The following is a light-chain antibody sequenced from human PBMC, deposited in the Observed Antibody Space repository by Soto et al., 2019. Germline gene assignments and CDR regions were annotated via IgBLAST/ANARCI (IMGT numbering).Light chain of an antibody. J-gene: IGKJ5*01. V-gene: IGKV1-9*01. CDR1: QDVNSH. CDR2: YVS. Sequence: DIPLTQSPTFLSAAVGDTITITCRASQDVNSHLAWYQQTPGRAPKLLISYVSTLQSGVPSRFSGSGSRTDFTLTISSLQPEHFATYYCQEIDSYPPTFGQGTRLEIK. CDR3: QEIDSYPPT.